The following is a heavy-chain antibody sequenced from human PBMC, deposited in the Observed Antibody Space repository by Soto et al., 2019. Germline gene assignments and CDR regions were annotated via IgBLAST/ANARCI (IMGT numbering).Heavy chain of an antibody. J-gene: IGHJ3*01. V-gene: IGHV3-9*01. CDR2: ISWNSGNM. CDR1: GFTFGGDA. Sequence: EVQLVESGGGLVQPGRSLRLSCAASGFTFGGDAMHWXXXXXXXXXEWVSGISWNSGNMVYAHSVKGRFAISRDNXXXXXXXXXXXXXXXXXXXXXXXXXXXXXXXATTSADAFEAWGRGTLVTVSS. D-gene: IGHD1-26*01. CDR3: XXXXXXXXXATTSADAFEA.